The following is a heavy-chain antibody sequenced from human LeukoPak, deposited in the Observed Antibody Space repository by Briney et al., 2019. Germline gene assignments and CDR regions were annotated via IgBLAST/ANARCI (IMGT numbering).Heavy chain of an antibody. CDR1: GFIFTNHW. CDR3: ARGGQWLVQDF. D-gene: IGHD6-19*01. Sequence: GGSLRLSCAASGFIFTNHWMSWVRQAPGKGLEWVANIKQDGSEKYYVDSVKGRFTISRDNAKNSLYLQMDSLRGEDTAVYYCARGGQWLVQDFRGQGTLVTVSS. CDR2: IKQDGSEK. V-gene: IGHV3-7*01. J-gene: IGHJ4*02.